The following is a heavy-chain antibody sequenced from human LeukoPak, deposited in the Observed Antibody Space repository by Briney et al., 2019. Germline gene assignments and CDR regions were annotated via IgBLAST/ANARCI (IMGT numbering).Heavy chain of an antibody. D-gene: IGHD3-10*01. CDR3: ARHITMVRGYYYYMDV. J-gene: IGHJ6*03. CDR1: GYSFTSYW. CDR2: IYPGDSDT. Sequence: GESPKISCKGSGYSFTSYWIGWVRQMPGKGLEWMGIIYPGDSDTRYSPSFQGQVTISADKSISTAYLQWSSLKASDTAMYYCARHITMVRGYYYYMDVWGKGTTVTVSS. V-gene: IGHV5-51*01.